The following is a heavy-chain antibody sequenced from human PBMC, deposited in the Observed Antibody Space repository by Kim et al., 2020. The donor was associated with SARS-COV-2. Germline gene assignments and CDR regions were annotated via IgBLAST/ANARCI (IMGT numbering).Heavy chain of an antibody. CDR3: ARGGRGYSPWGPGVGLRY. D-gene: IGHD5-18*01. CDR1: GGSFSGYY. J-gene: IGHJ4*02. Sequence: SETLSLTCAVYGGSFSGYYWSWIRQPPGKGLEWIGEINHSGSTNYNPSLKSRVTISVDTSKNQFSLKLSSVTAADTAVYYCARGGRGYSPWGPGVGLRYWGQGTLVTVSS. CDR2: INHSGST. V-gene: IGHV4-34*01.